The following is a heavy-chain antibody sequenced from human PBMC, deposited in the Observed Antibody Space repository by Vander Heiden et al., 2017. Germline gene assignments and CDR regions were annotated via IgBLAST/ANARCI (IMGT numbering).Heavy chain of an antibody. D-gene: IGHD3-10*01. CDR1: GFTVSSTY. J-gene: IGHJ3*02. CDR3: ARPRGFRDAFDI. V-gene: IGHV3-53*01. Sequence: EVQLVESGGGLIQPGGSLRLSCAASGFTVSSTYMSWVRQGPGKGLEWVSFIYSADNTYYADAVKGRFTISRDNSKNTLYLKMKSMSAEDTAGYCCARPRGFRDAFDIWGQGTMVTVSS. CDR2: IYSADNT.